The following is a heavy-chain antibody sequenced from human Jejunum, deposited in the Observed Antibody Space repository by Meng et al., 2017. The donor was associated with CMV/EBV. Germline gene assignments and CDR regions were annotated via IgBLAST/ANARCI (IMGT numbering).Heavy chain of an antibody. J-gene: IGHJ4*02. CDR2: ISAYNGNT. Sequence: KVSCKAFGYTFINNDIGWVRQAPGQGLEWMGWISAYNGNTNYAQKFQDRVTMITDRSTSTVFMEMRSFRSDDTAVYYCARGQKWLMDYWGQGALVTVSS. CDR1: GYTFINND. V-gene: IGHV1-18*01. CDR3: ARGQKWLMDY. D-gene: IGHD3-22*01.